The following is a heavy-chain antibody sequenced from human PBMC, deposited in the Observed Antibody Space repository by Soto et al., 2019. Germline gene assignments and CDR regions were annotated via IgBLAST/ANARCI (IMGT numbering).Heavy chain of an antibody. CDR3: VRVSATGTRWFDP. CDR2: IHYTGRT. CDR1: GGSINSGAYY. V-gene: IGHV4-31*03. J-gene: IGHJ5*02. Sequence: SETLSLTCSVSGGSINSGAYYWSWIRHYPGKGREWIGYIHYTGRTYYNPSLESRATISVDTSKKHFSLKLSSVTAAGTAVYYCVRVSATGTRWFDPWGQRTLVTVSS. D-gene: IGHD6-13*01.